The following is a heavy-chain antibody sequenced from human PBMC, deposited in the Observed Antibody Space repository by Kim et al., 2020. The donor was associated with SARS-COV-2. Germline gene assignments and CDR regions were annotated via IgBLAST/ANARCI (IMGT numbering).Heavy chain of an antibody. CDR1: GGSISSYY. D-gene: IGHD5-12*01. V-gene: IGHV4-59*08. J-gene: IGHJ4*02. Sequence: SETLSHTCTVSGGSISSYYWSWIRQPPGKGLEWIGYIYYSGSTNYNPSLKSRVTISVDTSKNQFSLQLSSVTAADTAVYYCARRKRATGYFDYWGQGSLV. CDR2: IYYSGST. CDR3: ARRKRATGYFDY.